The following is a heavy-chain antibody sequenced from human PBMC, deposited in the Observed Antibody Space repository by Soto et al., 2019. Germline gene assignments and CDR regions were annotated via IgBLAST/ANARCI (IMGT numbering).Heavy chain of an antibody. Sequence: QVQLQESGPGLVMPSETLSLTCTVSGDSISGSPYFWGWIRQPPGKRLEWIGSIFYDGYTLYTPSLKSRVTISVDTSKNQFSLKLTSVAAADTAIYFCAGLQAAGPHYWGQGILVTVSS. CDR1: GDSISGSPYF. D-gene: IGHD6-13*01. CDR2: IFYDGYT. V-gene: IGHV4-39*01. CDR3: AGLQAAGPHY. J-gene: IGHJ4*02.